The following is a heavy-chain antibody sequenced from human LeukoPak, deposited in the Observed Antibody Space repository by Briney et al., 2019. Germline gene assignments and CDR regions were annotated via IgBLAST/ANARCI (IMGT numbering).Heavy chain of an antibody. Sequence: HAGESLKISCAASGFTFSSYAMSWVRQAPGKGLEWVSAISGSGGSTYYADSVKGRFTISRDNSKNTLYLQMNSLRAEDTAVYYCAKTLMGTWLHNWFDPWGRGTLVTVSS. D-gene: IGHD5-12*01. CDR3: AKTLMGTWLHNWFDP. V-gene: IGHV3-23*01. J-gene: IGHJ5*02. CDR2: ISGSGGST. CDR1: GFTFSSYA.